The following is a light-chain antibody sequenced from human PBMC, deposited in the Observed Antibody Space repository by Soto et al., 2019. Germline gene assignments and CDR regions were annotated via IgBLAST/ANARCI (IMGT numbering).Light chain of an antibody. CDR1: SSDVGDYDY. CDR2: EVS. V-gene: IGLV2-8*01. J-gene: IGLJ3*02. CDR3: SSYAGSNNGV. Sequence: QSVLTQPPSASGSPGQSVTISCTGTSSDVGDYDYVSWYQQHPGKAPKLIVYEVSKRPSGVPDRFSGSKSGNTASLTVSGLQAEDEAAYSCSSYAGSNNGVFGGGTKVTVL.